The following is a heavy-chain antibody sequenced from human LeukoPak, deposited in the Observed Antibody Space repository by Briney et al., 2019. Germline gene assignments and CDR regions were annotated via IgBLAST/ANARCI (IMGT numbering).Heavy chain of an antibody. CDR3: ARDQYDTWSRRGNFDS. V-gene: IGHV3-7*03. CDR1: GFTVSSNY. CDR2: IKLDGSEK. J-gene: IGHJ4*02. D-gene: IGHD3-3*01. Sequence: GGSLGLSCAASGFTVSSNYMSWVRQAPGKGLEWVANIKLDGSEKNYVDSVKGRFTISRDNTKNSLYLQMNSLRAEDTAVFYCARDQYDTWSRRGNFDSWGQGTLVIVSS.